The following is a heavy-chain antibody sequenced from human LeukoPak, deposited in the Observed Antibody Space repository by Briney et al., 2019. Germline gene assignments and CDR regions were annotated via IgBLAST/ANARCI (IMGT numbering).Heavy chain of an antibody. D-gene: IGHD1-26*01. CDR1: GFTFSDHY. CDR2: SRDKAKSYST. J-gene: IGHJ4*02. Sequence: GGSLRLSCAASGFTFSDHYMDWVRQAPGKGLEWLARSRDKAKSYSTEHTASVKGRFTISRDNSKNSLYLQMNSLKTEDTAVYYCARRSNSYYTFDFWGQGTLVTVSS. CDR3: ARRSNSYYTFDF. V-gene: IGHV3-72*01.